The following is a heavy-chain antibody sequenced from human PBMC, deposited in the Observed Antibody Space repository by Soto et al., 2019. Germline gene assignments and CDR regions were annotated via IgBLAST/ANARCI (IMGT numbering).Heavy chain of an antibody. V-gene: IGHV3-21*01. CDR2: ISRSSSYI. D-gene: IGHD3-22*01. CDR3: ARSAEYDSSGYYYLNWFDP. CDR1: GFTFSNYN. Sequence: GGSLRLSCAASGFTFSNYNINWVRQAPGKGLEWVSSISRSSSYIYYTDSVKGRFTISRDNAKNSLYLQMNSLRDEDTAVYYCARSAEYDSSGYYYLNWFDPWGQGTLVTVSS. J-gene: IGHJ5*02.